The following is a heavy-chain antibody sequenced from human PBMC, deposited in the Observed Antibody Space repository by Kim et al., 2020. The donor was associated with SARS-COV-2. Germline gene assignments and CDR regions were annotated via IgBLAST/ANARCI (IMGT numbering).Heavy chain of an antibody. CDR2: IYYSGST. V-gene: IGHV4-59*01. CDR3: ASGEIQRHFWSGYTYYMYV. CDR1: GGSISSYY. D-gene: IGHD3-3*02. J-gene: IGHJ6*03. Sequence: SETLSLTCTVSGGSISSYYWSWIRQPPGKGLEWIGYIYYSGSTNYNPSLKSRVTISVDTSKHQSSMKLSSVTASDTAAYYCASGEIQRHFWSGYTYYMYV.